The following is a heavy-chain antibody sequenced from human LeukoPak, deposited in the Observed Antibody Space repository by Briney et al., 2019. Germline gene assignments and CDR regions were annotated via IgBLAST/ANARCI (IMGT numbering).Heavy chain of an antibody. CDR3: AKSGGTSWPSECYFDH. CDR1: GFTFSNSG. J-gene: IGHJ4*02. CDR2: IRYDGSSK. D-gene: IGHD6-13*01. V-gene: IGHV3-30*02. Sequence: QAGGSLRLSCAASGFTFSNSGMHWVRQAPGKGLEWVAFIRYDGSSKFYADSVKGRFTISRDNSKNMLFLQVNSLRNEDTAVYYCAKSGGTSWPSECYFDHWGQGTLVTVSS.